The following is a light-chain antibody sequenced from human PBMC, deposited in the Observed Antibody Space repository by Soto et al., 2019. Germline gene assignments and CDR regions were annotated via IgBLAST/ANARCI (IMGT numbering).Light chain of an antibody. Sequence: QSALTQPASVSGSPGQSIAISCTGTSCDIGGYNYVSWYQEHPGKAPKLMIYDVSNRPSGVSDRFSGSKSGNTASLTISGLQAEDEADYYCSSYTSSNTWIFGGGTKVTVL. CDR2: DVS. CDR1: SCDIGGYNY. J-gene: IGLJ2*01. CDR3: SSYTSSNTWI. V-gene: IGLV2-14*01.